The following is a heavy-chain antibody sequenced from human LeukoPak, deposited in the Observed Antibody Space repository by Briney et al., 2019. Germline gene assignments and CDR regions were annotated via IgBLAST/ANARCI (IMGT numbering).Heavy chain of an antibody. D-gene: IGHD7-27*01. CDR3: ARAPGAFDY. J-gene: IGHJ4*02. Sequence: SETLSLTCTVSGGSISSGDYYWTWVRQPPGKGLEWIGYIYHTGNTYYNPSLKSRVTISVDTSKNQFSLKLRSVTAADTAMFYCARAPGAFDYWGQGTLVTVSS. V-gene: IGHV4-30-4*01. CDR2: IYHTGNT. CDR1: GGSISSGDYY.